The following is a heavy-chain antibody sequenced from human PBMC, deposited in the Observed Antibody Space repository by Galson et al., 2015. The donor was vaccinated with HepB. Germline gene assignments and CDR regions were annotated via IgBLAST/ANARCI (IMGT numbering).Heavy chain of an antibody. J-gene: IGHJ4*02. CDR1: GGTFSSYA. CDR2: IIPIFGTA. CDR3: ARDGVRFGEGEGYYFDY. D-gene: IGHD3-10*01. V-gene: IGHV1-69*13. Sequence: SVKVSCKASGGTFSSYAISWVRQAPGQGLERMGGIIPIFGTANYAQKFQGRVTITADESTSTAYMELSSLRAEDTAVYYCARDGVRFGEGEGYYFDYWGQGTLVTVSS.